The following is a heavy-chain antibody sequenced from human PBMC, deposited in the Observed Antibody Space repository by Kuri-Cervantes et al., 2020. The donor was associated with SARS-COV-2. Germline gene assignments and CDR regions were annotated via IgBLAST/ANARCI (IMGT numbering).Heavy chain of an antibody. CDR2: ISSSSTI. D-gene: IGHD6-6*01. Sequence: GGSLRLSCAASGFTFSSYDMHWVRQAPGKGLEWVSSISSSSTIYYGDSVKGRFTISRDNAKKSLNLQMNSLRAEDTAVYFCAREEAAPTRGQGTLVTVSS. V-gene: IGHV3-69-1*01. CDR1: GFTFSSYD. J-gene: IGHJ4*02. CDR3: AREEAAPT.